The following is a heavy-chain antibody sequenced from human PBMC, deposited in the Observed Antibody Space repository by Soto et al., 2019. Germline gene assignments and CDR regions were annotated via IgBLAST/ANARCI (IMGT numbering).Heavy chain of an antibody. V-gene: IGHV3-30*18. J-gene: IGHJ4*02. CDR2: ISYDGSNK. Sequence: GGSLRLSCAASGFTFSSYGMHWVRQAPGKGLEWVAVISYDGSNKYYADSVKGRFTISRDNSKNTLYLQMNSLRAEDTAVYYCAKDTTAQITNYFDYWGQGTLVTVSS. D-gene: IGHD3-3*01. CDR1: GFTFSSYG. CDR3: AKDTTAQITNYFDY.